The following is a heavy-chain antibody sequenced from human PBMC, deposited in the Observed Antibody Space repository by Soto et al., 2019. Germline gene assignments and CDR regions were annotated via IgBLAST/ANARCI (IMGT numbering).Heavy chain of an antibody. Sequence: SETLSLTCAVSGYSISSGYYWGWIRQPPGKGLEWIGSFYHSGSTYYNPSLKSRVTISVDTSKNQFSLELSSVTAADTAVYYCARLGYCSGGRCYSDSAFDIWGQGTMVTVSS. J-gene: IGHJ3*02. D-gene: IGHD2-15*01. CDR2: FYHSGST. CDR3: ARLGYCSGGRCYSDSAFDI. CDR1: GYSISSGYY. V-gene: IGHV4-38-2*01.